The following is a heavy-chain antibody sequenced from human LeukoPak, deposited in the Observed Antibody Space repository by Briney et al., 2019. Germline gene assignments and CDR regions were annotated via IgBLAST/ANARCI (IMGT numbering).Heavy chain of an antibody. CDR3: TRDHHRRHYDSQARNTFDI. Sequence: PGGSLRLSCAASGFTFSSYSMNWVRQAPGKGLEWVSYISSSSSTIYYADSVRGRFTISRDNAKNSLYLQMNSLRAEDTAAYYCTRDHHRRHYDSQARNTFDIWGQGTMVTVSS. V-gene: IGHV3-48*01. J-gene: IGHJ3*02. D-gene: IGHD3-22*01. CDR2: ISSSSSTI. CDR1: GFTFSSYS.